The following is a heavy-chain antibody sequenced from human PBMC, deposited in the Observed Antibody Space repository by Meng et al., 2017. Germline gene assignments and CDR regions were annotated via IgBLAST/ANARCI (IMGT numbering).Heavy chain of an antibody. CDR3: ARESITMVRGVIKINYYYYGMDV. V-gene: IGHV3-33*01. CDR2: IWYDGSNK. CDR1: GFTFSSYG. D-gene: IGHD3-10*01. J-gene: IGHJ6*02. Sequence: GESLKISCAASGFTFSSYGMHWVRQAPGKGLEWVAVIWYDGSNKYYADSVKGRFTISRDNSKNTLYLQMNSLRAEDTAVYYCARESITMVRGVIKINYYYYGMDVWGQGTTVTASS.